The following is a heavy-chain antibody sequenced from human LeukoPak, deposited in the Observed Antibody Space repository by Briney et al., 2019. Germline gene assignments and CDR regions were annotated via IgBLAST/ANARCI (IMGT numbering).Heavy chain of an antibody. Sequence: GGSLRLSCAASGFTFSSYAMSWVRQAPGKGLEWVSAISGSGGSTYYADSVKGRFTISRDNAKNTLYLQMNSLRAEDTAVYYCARASSGWYGSWFDPWGQGTLVTVSS. J-gene: IGHJ5*02. CDR2: ISGSGGST. V-gene: IGHV3-23*01. CDR1: GFTFSSYA. CDR3: ARASSGWYGSWFDP. D-gene: IGHD6-19*01.